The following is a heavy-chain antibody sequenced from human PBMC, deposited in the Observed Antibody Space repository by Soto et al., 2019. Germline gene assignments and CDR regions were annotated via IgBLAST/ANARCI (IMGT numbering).Heavy chain of an antibody. CDR2: IYHSGST. CDR1: GGSISSGGFS. J-gene: IGHJ6*02. Sequence: SGTLSLTCAFSGGSISSGGFSWTWIRQPPGKGLEWIGYIYHSGSTYYNPSLKSRVTISVDRSKNQFSLKLNSVTAADTAVYYCARLPDVWGQGTTVTVSS. V-gene: IGHV4-30-2*01. CDR3: ARLPDV.